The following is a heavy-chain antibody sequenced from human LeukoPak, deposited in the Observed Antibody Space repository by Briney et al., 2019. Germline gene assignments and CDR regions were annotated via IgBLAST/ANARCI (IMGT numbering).Heavy chain of an antibody. V-gene: IGHV4-4*07. J-gene: IGHJ3*02. Sequence: SETLSLTCTVSGGSLSDYFWTWMRQPAGKGVEWIGRMSTSGSTNYNPSLKSRVTMSVNTSKNRFSLELNSVTAADTAVYYCARRYCTSTTCYYGAFDIWGQGTMVTVSS. CDR3: ARRYCTSTTCYYGAFDI. D-gene: IGHD2-8*01. CDR1: GGSLSDYF. CDR2: MSTSGST.